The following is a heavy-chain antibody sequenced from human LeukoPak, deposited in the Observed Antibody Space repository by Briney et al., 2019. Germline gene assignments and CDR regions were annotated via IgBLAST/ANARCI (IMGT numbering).Heavy chain of an antibody. V-gene: IGHV3-48*01. Sequence: GGSLRLSCAASGFTFGSYSMNWVRQAPGKGLEWVSYISRTNSTIYYADSVKGRFTISRDNAKNSLYLQMNSLRAEDTAVYYCARGWRFLGVDYWGQGILVTVSS. CDR2: ISRTNSTI. CDR3: ARGWRFLGVDY. J-gene: IGHJ4*02. CDR1: GFTFGSYS. D-gene: IGHD3-3*01.